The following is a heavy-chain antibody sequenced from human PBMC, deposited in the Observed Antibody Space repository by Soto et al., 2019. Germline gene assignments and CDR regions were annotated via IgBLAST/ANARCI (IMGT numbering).Heavy chain of an antibody. D-gene: IGHD4-17*01. J-gene: IGHJ5*02. Sequence: GGSLRLSCAASGFTFSSYWMSWVRQAPGRGLEWVANIKPDGREKDYVDSVKGRFTISRGNAKNSLYLQMNSLRAEDTAVYYCARERSTTGKFDPWGQGTLVTVSS. V-gene: IGHV3-7*01. CDR1: GFTFSSYW. CDR3: ARERSTTGKFDP. CDR2: IKPDGREK.